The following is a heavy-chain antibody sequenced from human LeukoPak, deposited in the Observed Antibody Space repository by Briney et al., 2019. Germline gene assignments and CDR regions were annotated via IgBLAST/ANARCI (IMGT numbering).Heavy chain of an antibody. J-gene: IGHJ4*02. D-gene: IGHD2-2*01. Sequence: SETLSLTCTVSGGSISSSGYYWGWIRQPPGKGLEWIGSIYYSGKTYYNPSLKSRVTISVDTSKNQFSLRLTSVTAADTAVYYCARPTIPAATRWGQGTLVTVSS. CDR2: IYYSGKT. CDR1: GGSISSSGYY. CDR3: ARPTIPAATR. V-gene: IGHV4-39*01.